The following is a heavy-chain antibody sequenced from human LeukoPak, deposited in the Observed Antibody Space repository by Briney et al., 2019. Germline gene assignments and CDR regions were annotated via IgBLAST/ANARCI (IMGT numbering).Heavy chain of an antibody. CDR2: ISWNSGSI. D-gene: IGHD3-22*01. CDR3: AKGDRARKYAFDI. CDR1: GFTFDDYA. J-gene: IGHJ3*02. Sequence: PGRSLRLSCAASGFTFDDYAMHWVRQAPGKGLEWVSGISWNSGSIGYADSVKGRFTISRDNAKNSLYLQMNSLRAEDTALYYCAKGDRARKYAFDIWGQGTMVTVSS. V-gene: IGHV3-9*01.